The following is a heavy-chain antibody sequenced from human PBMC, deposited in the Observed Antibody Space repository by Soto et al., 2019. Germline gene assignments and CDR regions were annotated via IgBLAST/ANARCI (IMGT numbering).Heavy chain of an antibody. CDR3: ARGYPTGGNGLDV. Sequence: GGSLRLSCAASGFTVSDNYMNWVRQAPGKGLEWVSVIYSGGSTYYTDSVRGRFTISRDNSKNTLYLQMNSLRAEDTAVYYCARGYPTGGNGLDVWGQGTTVTVSS. CDR2: IYSGGST. V-gene: IGHV3-53*01. D-gene: IGHD2-15*01. CDR1: GFTVSDNY. J-gene: IGHJ6*02.